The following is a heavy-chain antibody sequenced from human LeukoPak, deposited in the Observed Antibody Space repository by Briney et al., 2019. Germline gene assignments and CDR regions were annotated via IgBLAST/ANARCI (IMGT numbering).Heavy chain of an antibody. CDR1: GGSISSGGYY. J-gene: IGHJ6*02. CDR2: IYYSGST. D-gene: IGHD3-16*01. V-gene: IGHV4-31*02. CDR3: ARDSPYDYEAYGMDV. Sequence: SETLSLTCTVSGGSISSGGYYWSWIRQHPRKGLEWIGYIYYSGSTYYNPSLKSRVTISVDTSKNQFSLKLSSVTAADTAVYYCARDSPYDYEAYGMDVWGQGTTVTVSS.